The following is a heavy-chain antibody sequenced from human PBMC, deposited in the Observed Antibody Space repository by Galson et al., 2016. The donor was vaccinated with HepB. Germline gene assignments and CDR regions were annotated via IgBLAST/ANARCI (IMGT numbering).Heavy chain of an antibody. CDR2: IYWDGDD. Sequence: PALVKPTQTLTLTCTCSGFSLSTPGVAVGWIRQPPGKALEWLALIYWDGDDRYSPALQNRLTIAKDTSKNQVVLTMTNMDPADTATYYCANRLYYSCWSGYYDAFDIWGPGTMVTVSS. D-gene: IGHD3-3*01. CDR1: GFSLSTPGVA. J-gene: IGHJ3*02. CDR3: ANRLYYSCWSGYYDAFDI. V-gene: IGHV2-5*02.